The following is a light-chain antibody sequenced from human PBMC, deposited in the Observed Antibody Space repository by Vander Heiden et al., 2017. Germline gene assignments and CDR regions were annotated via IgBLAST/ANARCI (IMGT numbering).Light chain of an antibody. CDR2: EVT. V-gene: IGLV2-14*01. CDR3: CSYTTATTII. Sequence: QSALTQPASVSGPPGQWITISCTGTSSDVGRYDYVSCYQQHPGKAPKLIISEVTKRPSGVSYRLSGSKTGSTASLTISGLQAEDEADYYCCSYTTATTIIFGGGTKLTVL. J-gene: IGLJ2*01. CDR1: SSDVGRYDY.